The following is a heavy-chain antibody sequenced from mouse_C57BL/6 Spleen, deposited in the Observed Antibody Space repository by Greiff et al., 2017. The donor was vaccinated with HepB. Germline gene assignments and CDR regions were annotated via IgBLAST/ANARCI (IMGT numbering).Heavy chain of an antibody. D-gene: IGHD2-4*01. CDR3: ARGDYDYDVYFDY. J-gene: IGHJ2*01. CDR1: GYSITSGYD. CDR2: ISYSGST. V-gene: IGHV3-1*01. Sequence: EVQLQQSGPGMVKPSQSLSLTCTVTGYSITSGYDWHWIRHFPGNKLEWMGYISYSGSTNYNPSLKSRISITHDTSKNHFFLKLNSVTTEDTATYYCARGDYDYDVYFDYWGQGTTLTVSS.